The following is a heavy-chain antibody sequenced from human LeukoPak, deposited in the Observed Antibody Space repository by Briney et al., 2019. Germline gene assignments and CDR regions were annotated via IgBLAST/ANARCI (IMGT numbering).Heavy chain of an antibody. Sequence: ASVKVSCKASGYTFTSYDINWVRQATGQGLEWMGWMNPNSGNTGYAQKFQGRVTMTRNTSISTAYTELSSLRSEDTAVYYCARGYDFWSGYVAHYGMDVWGQGTTVTVSS. V-gene: IGHV1-8*01. J-gene: IGHJ6*02. CDR2: MNPNSGNT. CDR1: GYTFTSYD. D-gene: IGHD3-3*01. CDR3: ARGYDFWSGYVAHYGMDV.